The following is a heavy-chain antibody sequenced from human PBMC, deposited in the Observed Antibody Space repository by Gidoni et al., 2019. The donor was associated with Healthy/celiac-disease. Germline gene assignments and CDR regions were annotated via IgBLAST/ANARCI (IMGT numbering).Heavy chain of an antibody. CDR1: GFTVSSNY. J-gene: IGHJ6*02. V-gene: IGHV3-53*01. CDR2: IYSGGST. Sequence: EVQLVESGGGLIQPGGSLRLSCAASGFTVSSNYMSWVRQAPGKGLEWVSVIYSGGSTYYADSVKGRFTISRDNSKNTLYLQMNSLRAEDTAVYYCARGGATPSHYYYYGMDVWGQGTTVTVSS. CDR3: ARGGATPSHYYYYGMDV. D-gene: IGHD2-15*01.